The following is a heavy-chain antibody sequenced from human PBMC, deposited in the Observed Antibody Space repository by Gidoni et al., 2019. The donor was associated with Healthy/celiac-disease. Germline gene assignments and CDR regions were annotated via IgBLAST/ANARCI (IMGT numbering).Heavy chain of an antibody. J-gene: IGHJ3*02. Sequence: QVQLVESGGGVVQPGMSLRLSCAASAFTFSSYAMHWVRQAPGKGLEWVAVISYDGSNKYYADSVKGRFTISRDNSKNTLYLQMNSLRAEDTAVYYCARDAGHDAFDIWGQGTMVTVSS. CDR1: AFTFSSYA. D-gene: IGHD6-13*01. CDR3: ARDAGHDAFDI. CDR2: ISYDGSNK. V-gene: IGHV3-30-3*01.